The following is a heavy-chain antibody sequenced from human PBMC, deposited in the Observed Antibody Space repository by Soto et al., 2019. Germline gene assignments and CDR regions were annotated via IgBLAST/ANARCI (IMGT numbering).Heavy chain of an antibody. CDR2: IKDDGGCT. CDR1: GFMFSDFW. CDR3: TRPVPGTKAFDR. J-gene: IGHJ4*01. V-gene: IGHV3-74*01. Sequence: EVQLWESGGGLVQPGVSLRLSCAASGFMFSDFWMYWLRQAPGKGPMWVSRIKDDGGCTLYADSVKGRFTIFRDNDKNMLYLQMYSLRAEDTTVYYCTRPVPGTKAFDRWGQGNLVTVSS. D-gene: IGHD6-19*01.